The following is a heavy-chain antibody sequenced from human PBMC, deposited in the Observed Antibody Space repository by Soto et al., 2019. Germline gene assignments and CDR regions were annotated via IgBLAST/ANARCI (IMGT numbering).Heavy chain of an antibody. CDR1: GFIFTDWF. Sequence: HLAQSGPEVKRPGASVKISCKASGFIFTDWFMHWVRQAPGQGPEWMGIINTSGGNSIYSQKFQDRVTMTSDTSTSTLYVELSSLTSADTAVYYGAKEGAIPGEVDAWGQGILVTVSS. CDR2: INTSGGNS. J-gene: IGHJ1*01. D-gene: IGHD2-21*01. CDR3: AKEGAIPGEVDA. V-gene: IGHV1-46*01.